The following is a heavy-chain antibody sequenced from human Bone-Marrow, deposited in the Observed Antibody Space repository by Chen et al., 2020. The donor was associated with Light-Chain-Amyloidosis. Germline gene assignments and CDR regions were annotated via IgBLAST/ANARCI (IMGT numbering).Heavy chain of an antibody. D-gene: IGHD3-3*01. J-gene: IGHJ4*02. CDR3: ARDWMVFGVVPPYGFEY. CDR1: GFTFSRHS. CDR2: ISYHGNNK. V-gene: IGHV3-30-3*01. Sequence: QVQLVESGGGVVQPGTSLRLSCAASGFTFSRHSMHWVRQAPGKGLEWVAAISYHGNNKYYADSVKGRFTISRDNSNNSLYLQMNTLRPEDTAVYYCARDWMVFGVVPPYGFEYWGQGTLVTVSS.